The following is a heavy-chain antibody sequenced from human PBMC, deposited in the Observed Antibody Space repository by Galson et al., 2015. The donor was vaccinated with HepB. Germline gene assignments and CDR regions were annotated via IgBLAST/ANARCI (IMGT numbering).Heavy chain of an antibody. D-gene: IGHD2-2*03. CDR3: ARDPLGYCISTSCLGYYYYGLDV. J-gene: IGHJ6*02. CDR1: GFTFTSYS. CDR2: ISSGSNYI. V-gene: IGHV3-21*01. Sequence: PRLSCAASGFTFTSYSTNWVRQAPGKGLEWVSSISSGSNYIYYADSVKGRFTISRDNAKNSLYLQMNSLRAEDTALYYCARDPLGYCISTSCLGYYYYGLDVWGQGTTATVSS.